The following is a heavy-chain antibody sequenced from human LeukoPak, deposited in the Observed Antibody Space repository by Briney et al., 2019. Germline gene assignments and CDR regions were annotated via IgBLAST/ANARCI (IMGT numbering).Heavy chain of an antibody. CDR3: AGDPPGTPVGFDV. Sequence: SVKVSCKASAGMFNTYAISWVRQAPGHGLEWMGRITPLSATPSQSQWIQGRVTITADVSTNTVYLDLSSLRSEDTALYFCAGDPPGTPVGFDVWGQGTMVTVSS. D-gene: IGHD3-10*01. J-gene: IGHJ3*01. CDR2: ITPLSATP. V-gene: IGHV1-69*13. CDR1: AGMFNTYA.